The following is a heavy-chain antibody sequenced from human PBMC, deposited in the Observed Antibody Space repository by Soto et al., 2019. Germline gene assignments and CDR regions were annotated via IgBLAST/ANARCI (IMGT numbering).Heavy chain of an antibody. CDR2: IYYSGST. J-gene: IGHJ4*02. V-gene: IGHV4-39*01. Sequence: QLQLQESGPGLVKPSETLSLTCTVSGGSISSSSYYWGWIRQPPGKGLEWIGSIYYSGSTYYNPSRTSPVTISVDTSKNHFSRTLSSGTAADTAVYYCARHTPAISISDHWGQGTLVTVSS. CDR3: ARHTPAISISDH. CDR1: GGSISSSSYY. D-gene: IGHD2-15*01.